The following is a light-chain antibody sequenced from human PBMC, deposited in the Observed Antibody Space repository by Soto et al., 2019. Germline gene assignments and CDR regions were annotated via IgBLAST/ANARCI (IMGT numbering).Light chain of an antibody. CDR2: GAS. V-gene: IGKV3-15*01. Sequence: EIVMTQSPTTLSVSPGERATLSCRASQSVTNNLAWYQQRPGQAPLPLIRGASTRASGVPARFSGSGSGTDFTLTISSLQSDDFAVYCCQQYSDSPIPFGPRT. J-gene: IGKJ3*01. CDR1: QSVTNN. CDR3: QQYSDSPIP.